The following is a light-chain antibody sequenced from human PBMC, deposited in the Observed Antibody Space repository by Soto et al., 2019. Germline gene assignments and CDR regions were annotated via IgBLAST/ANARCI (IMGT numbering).Light chain of an antibody. CDR1: QSVSSN. V-gene: IGKV3-15*01. J-gene: IGKJ4*01. CDR2: GAS. Sequence: EIVMTQSPATLSVSPGERATLSCRASQSVSSNLAWYQQKQGQAPRLLIYGASTRATGIPARFSGSGSGTEFTLTISSLQSEDFAVYYCQKYNNWPSLTFGGGTKVEIK. CDR3: QKYNNWPSLT.